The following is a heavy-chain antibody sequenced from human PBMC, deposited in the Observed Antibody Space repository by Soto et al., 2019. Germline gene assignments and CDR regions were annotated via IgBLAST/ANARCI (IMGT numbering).Heavy chain of an antibody. CDR3: ARDIVSHLYCGRDCRDNWFDP. V-gene: IGHV4-59*01. J-gene: IGHJ5*02. D-gene: IGHD2-21*02. Sequence: SETLSLTCTVSGGSISSYYWSWIRQPPGKGLEWIGYIYYSGSTNYNPSLKSRVTISVDTSKNQFSLKLSSVTAADTAVYYCARDIVSHLYCGRDCRDNWFDPWGHGTLVTV. CDR1: GGSISSYY. CDR2: IYYSGST.